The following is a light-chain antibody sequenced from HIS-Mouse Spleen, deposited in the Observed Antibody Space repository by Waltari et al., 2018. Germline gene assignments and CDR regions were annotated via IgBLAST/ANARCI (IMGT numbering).Light chain of an antibody. J-gene: IGKJ4*01. CDR2: DAS. CDR1: QDISNY. CDR3: QQYDNLPPDT. V-gene: IGKV1-33*01. Sequence: DIQMTQSPSSLSASVGDRVTITCQASQDISNYLNWYQQKPGKVPKLLIYDASNLETGVPSRFSGSGSGTDFTFTISSLQPEDIATYYCQQYDNLPPDTFGGGTKVEIK.